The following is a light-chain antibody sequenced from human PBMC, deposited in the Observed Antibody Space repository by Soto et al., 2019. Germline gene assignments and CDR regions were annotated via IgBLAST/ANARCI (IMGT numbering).Light chain of an antibody. J-gene: IGKJ1*01. CDR1: QSVGSY. CDR2: DAS. Sequence: EIVLIQSPATLSLSPGERATLSCRASQSVGSYLAWYQHKPGQAPRLLMYDASGRATGIPARFSGSGSGTEFTLTISSLQSEDFAVYYCQQYNNWPPWTFGQGTKV. V-gene: IGKV3-15*01. CDR3: QQYNNWPPWT.